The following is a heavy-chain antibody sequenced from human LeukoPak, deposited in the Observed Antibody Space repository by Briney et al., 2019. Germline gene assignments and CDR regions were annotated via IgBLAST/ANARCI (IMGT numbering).Heavy chain of an antibody. J-gene: IGHJ6*03. CDR2: ISYDGSNK. D-gene: IGHD6-19*01. Sequence: GGSLRLSCAASGFTFSSYAMHWVRQAPGKGLEWVAVISYDGSNKYYADSVKGRFTISRDNSKNTLYLQMNSLRAEDTAVYYCARGEQWTVYYYYYMDVWGKGTTVTVSS. CDR1: GFTFSSYA. V-gene: IGHV3-30-3*01. CDR3: ARGEQWTVYYYYYMDV.